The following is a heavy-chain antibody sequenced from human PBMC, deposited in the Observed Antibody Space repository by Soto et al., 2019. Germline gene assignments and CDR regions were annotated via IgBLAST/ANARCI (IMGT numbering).Heavy chain of an antibody. CDR2: ISGYNGNT. Sequence: GVPVEVCSKASGYTNASYCISSLRQEHGQGLEWMGWISGYNGNTNYAQKLQGRVTMTTDTSTSTAYMEPSSLRSDDTAVYYCARVLWDNDIETGYYKSRDYDYWRQGTLVTVSS. D-gene: IGHD3-9*01. CDR3: ARVLWDNDIETGYYKSRDYDY. J-gene: IGHJ4*02. CDR1: GYTNASYC. V-gene: IGHV1-18*01.